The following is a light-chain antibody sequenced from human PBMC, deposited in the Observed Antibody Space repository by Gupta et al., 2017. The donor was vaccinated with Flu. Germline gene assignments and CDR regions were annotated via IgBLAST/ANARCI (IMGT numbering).Light chain of an antibody. CDR2: LAS. CDR1: QSLLHSNGYNF. V-gene: IGKV2-28*01. Sequence: VNPGEPASISYRSSQSLLHSNGYNFLDWYLQKPGQSPQLLIYLASRRASGAPDRFSGIGSGTNFTLRINRVAAEDVGVYYCKQALQTPRTFGHGTKVDIK. J-gene: IGKJ3*01. CDR3: KQALQTPRT.